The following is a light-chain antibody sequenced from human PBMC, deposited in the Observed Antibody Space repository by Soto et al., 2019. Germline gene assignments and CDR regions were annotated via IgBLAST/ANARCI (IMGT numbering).Light chain of an antibody. V-gene: IGLV1-40*01. Sequence: QSVLTQPPSVSGAPGQRVTISCTGSSSNIGAGYDVHWYQQLPGTAPKLLIYGNSNRPSGVPDRFSGSKSGTSASLAITGLQAEDEADYYCQSYDRSLSGGVFGTGTKVTVL. CDR2: GNS. CDR1: SSNIGAGYD. J-gene: IGLJ1*01. CDR3: QSYDRSLSGGV.